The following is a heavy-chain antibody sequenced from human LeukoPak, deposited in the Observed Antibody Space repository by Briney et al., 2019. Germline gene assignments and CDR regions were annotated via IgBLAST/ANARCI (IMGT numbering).Heavy chain of an antibody. CDR1: GFTFSDVW. J-gene: IGHJ4*02. D-gene: IGHD3-22*01. CDR2: INSKTDGGTT. Sequence: PGGSLRLSCAASGFTFSDVWMSWVRQAPGKGLEWVGRINSKTDGGTTDYAAPVKGRFTISRDNAKNSLYLQMNSLRAEDTAVYYCARASYYYDSCGLTLFDYWGQGTLVTVSS. V-gene: IGHV3-15*01. CDR3: ARASYYYDSCGLTLFDY.